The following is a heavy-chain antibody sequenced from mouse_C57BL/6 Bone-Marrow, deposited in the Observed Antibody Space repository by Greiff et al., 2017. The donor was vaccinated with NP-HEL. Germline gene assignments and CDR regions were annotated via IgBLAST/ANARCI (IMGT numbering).Heavy chain of an antibody. CDR3: ARRAEAMDY. D-gene: IGHD3-1*01. CDR2: INPGSGGT. CDR1: GYAFTNYL. Sequence: QVQLQQSGAELVRPGTSVKVSCKAYGYAFTNYLIEWVKQRPGQGLEWIGVINPGSGGTNYNEKFKGKATLTADKSSSTAYMQLSSLTSEDSAVYFCARRAEAMDYWGQGTSVTVSS. V-gene: IGHV1-54*01. J-gene: IGHJ4*01.